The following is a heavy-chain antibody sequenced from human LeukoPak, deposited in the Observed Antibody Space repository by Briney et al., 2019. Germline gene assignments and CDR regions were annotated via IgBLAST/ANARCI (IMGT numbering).Heavy chain of an antibody. D-gene: IGHD2-15*01. CDR1: GFTFSSYA. CDR2: MTASSVTF. Sequence: SGGSLRLSCEVSGFTFSSYAMTWVRQVPGRGLEWIAYMTASSVTFYYADSVRGRFTISRDNARNSLFLQMNSLTVEDTAVYYCARHEDIVAVVAATDWGQGTLITVSS. CDR3: ARHEDIVAVVAATD. V-gene: IGHV3-48*03. J-gene: IGHJ4*02.